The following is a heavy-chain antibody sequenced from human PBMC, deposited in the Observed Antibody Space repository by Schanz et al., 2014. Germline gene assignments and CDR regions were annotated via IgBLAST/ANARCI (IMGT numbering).Heavy chain of an antibody. CDR3: ARSTYDFWSAFDY. Sequence: QVQLQESGPGLVKPSETLSLTCTVSGDSICTYQWSWIRQPPWMGLVCIGYVYHSGVNTYKSSIKIGISIKFDPFFPHFSRKLNCVAPPSSPLYYCARSTYDFWSAFDYWGQGILVAVSS. D-gene: IGHD3-3*01. CDR1: GDSICTYQ. J-gene: IGHJ4*02. V-gene: IGHV4-59*08. CDR2: VYHSGVN.